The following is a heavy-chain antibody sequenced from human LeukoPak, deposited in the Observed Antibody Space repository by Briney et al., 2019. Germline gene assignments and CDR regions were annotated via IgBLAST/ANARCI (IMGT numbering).Heavy chain of an antibody. CDR2: INHSGST. CDR1: GGSFSGYY. Sequence: SETLSLTCAVYGGSFSGYYWSWLRQPPGKGLEWIGEINHSGSTNYNPSLKSRVTISVDTSKNQFSLKLSSVTAADTAVYYCARKDRQRNSGYYYWGQGTLVTVSS. J-gene: IGHJ4*02. CDR3: ARKDRQRNSGYYY. D-gene: IGHD3-22*01. V-gene: IGHV4-34*01.